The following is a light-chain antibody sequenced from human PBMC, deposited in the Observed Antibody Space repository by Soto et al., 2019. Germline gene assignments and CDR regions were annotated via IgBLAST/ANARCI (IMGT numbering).Light chain of an antibody. CDR3: QQYNSYSGT. Sequence: DIQMTQSPSTLSASVGDRVTITCRARQSIIILLAWYQQKPGKAPKLLIYKASTLESGVPSRFSGSGSGTEFTLTISSLQPDDFATYYCQQYNSYSGTFAQGTKVAIK. J-gene: IGKJ1*01. CDR2: KAS. CDR1: QSIIIL. V-gene: IGKV1-5*03.